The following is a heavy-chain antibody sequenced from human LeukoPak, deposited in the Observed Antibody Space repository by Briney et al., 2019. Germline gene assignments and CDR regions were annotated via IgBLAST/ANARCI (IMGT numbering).Heavy chain of an antibody. D-gene: IGHD1-26*01. Sequence: GGSLRLSCAASGFTFADYGISWVRLGPAKGLEWVAAIDSRGDETTYADSVKGRFTISRDNSKNTLYLRMNSLRAEDTAMYYCAREAGQWELLKSDFYYYYMDVWGKGTTVTVSS. V-gene: IGHV3-20*04. CDR1: GFTFADYG. CDR2: IDSRGDET. J-gene: IGHJ6*03. CDR3: AREAGQWELLKSDFYYYYMDV.